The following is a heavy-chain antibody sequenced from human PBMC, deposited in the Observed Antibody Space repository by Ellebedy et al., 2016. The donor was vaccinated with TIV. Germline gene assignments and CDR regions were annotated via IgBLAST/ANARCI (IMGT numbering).Heavy chain of an antibody. D-gene: IGHD2-2*01. CDR1: GGSFSGYY. J-gene: IGHJ6*02. V-gene: IGHV4-34*01. Sequence: GSLRLXXAVYGGSFSGYYWSWIRQPPGKGLEWIGEINHSGSTNYNPSLKSRVTISVDTSKNQFSLKLSSVTAADTAVYYCARGRVNCSSTSCHRYYYYYYGMDVWGQGTTVTVSS. CDR2: INHSGST. CDR3: ARGRVNCSSTSCHRYYYYYYGMDV.